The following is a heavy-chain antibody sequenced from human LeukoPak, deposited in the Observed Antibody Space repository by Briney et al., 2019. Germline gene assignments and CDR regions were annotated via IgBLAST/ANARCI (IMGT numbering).Heavy chain of an antibody. Sequence: ASVKVSCKASGYTFTNCDINWVRQATGQGLEWMGWMKPNSGETGYAQNFQGRVSITRNTSISTAYMEVSRMRSEDTAVYYCARYMRGAAAADDAFDIWGQGTLVTVSS. D-gene: IGHD6-13*01. CDR3: ARYMRGAAAADDAFDI. CDR2: MKPNSGET. V-gene: IGHV1-8*03. CDR1: GYTFTNCD. J-gene: IGHJ3*02.